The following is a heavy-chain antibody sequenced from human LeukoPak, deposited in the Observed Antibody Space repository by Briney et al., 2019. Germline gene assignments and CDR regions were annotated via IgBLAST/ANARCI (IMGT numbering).Heavy chain of an antibody. CDR3: ARSWFGELIHFDY. Sequence: ASVKVSCKASGYTFTSYDINWVRQATGQGLEWMGWMNPNSGNTGYAQKFQGRVTITRNTSISTAYMELSSLRSEDTAVYYCARSWFGELIHFDYWGQGTLVTVSS. CDR1: GYTFTSYD. CDR2: MNPNSGNT. V-gene: IGHV1-8*03. D-gene: IGHD3-10*01. J-gene: IGHJ4*02.